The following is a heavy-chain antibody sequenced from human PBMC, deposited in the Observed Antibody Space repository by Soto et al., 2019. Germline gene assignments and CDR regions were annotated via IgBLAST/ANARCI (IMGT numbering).Heavy chain of an antibody. D-gene: IGHD3-22*01. V-gene: IGHV1-69*13. CDR1: GGTFSSYA. CDR2: IIPIFGTA. J-gene: IGHJ5*02. Sequence: ASVKVSCKASGGTFSSYAISWVRQAPGQGLEWMGGIIPIFGTANYAQKFQGRVTITADESTSTAYMELSSLRSEDTAVYYCARVGPWVPYYYDSSPYTFENWFDPWGQGTLVTVSS. CDR3: ARVGPWVPYYYDSSPYTFENWFDP.